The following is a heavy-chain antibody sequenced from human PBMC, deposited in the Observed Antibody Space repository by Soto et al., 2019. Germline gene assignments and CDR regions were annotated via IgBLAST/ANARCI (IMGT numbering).Heavy chain of an antibody. CDR1: GYTFTSYY. D-gene: IGHD6-13*01. V-gene: IGHV1-46*01. CDR2: INPSGGST. CDR3: AIIAAAGPYYYYGMDV. Sequence: ASVKVSCKASGYTFTSYYMHWVRQAPGQGLEWMGIINPSGGSTSYAQKFQGRVTMTRDTSTSTVYMGLSSLRSEDTAVYYCAIIAAAGPYYYYGMDVWGQGTTVTVSS. J-gene: IGHJ6*02.